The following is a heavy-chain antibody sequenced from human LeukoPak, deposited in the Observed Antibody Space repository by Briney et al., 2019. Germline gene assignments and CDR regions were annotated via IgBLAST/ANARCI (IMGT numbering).Heavy chain of an antibody. V-gene: IGHV4-61*01. CDR1: GGSFSSDTYY. J-gene: IGHJ5*02. Sequence: SEPLSLTCTLSGGSFSSDTYYWRWIRQPPGKGLQWIGYISYNGASNYNPSLKSRVTMSVDTSKNQFSLKLSSVIAAETAVYYFARSYGSRSYYPFDPWGQGTLVTVSS. D-gene: IGHD3-10*01. CDR3: ARSYGSRSYYPFDP. CDR2: ISYNGAS.